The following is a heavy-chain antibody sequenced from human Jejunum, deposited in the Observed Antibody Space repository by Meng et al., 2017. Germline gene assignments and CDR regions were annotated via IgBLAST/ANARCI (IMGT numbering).Heavy chain of an antibody. J-gene: IGHJ4*02. Sequence: EVQLEESGGGLVKPGGSLRLSCVASGFAFSYAWMTWVRLSPGKGLGWVARIKSDGGTTEYTAPVKGRFTISRDDSSNTLYLHMTSLKTEDTAIYYCAADVPNRPSQIDYWGQGTLVTVSS. CDR3: AADVPNRPSQIDY. V-gene: IGHV3-15*01. CDR2: IKSDGGTT. CDR1: GFAFSYAW.